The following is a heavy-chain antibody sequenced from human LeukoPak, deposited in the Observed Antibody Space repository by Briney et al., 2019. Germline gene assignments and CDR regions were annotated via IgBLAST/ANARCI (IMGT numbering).Heavy chain of an antibody. CDR1: GFTFGSYS. CDR3: ARGPADYYDSSDATLDY. Sequence: GGSLRLSCAASGFTFGSYSMNWVRQAPGKGLEWVSYISSSSTTIYYANSVKGRFTISRDNAENSLYLQMNSLRAEDTAVYYCARGPADYYDSSDATLDYWGQGILVTVSS. D-gene: IGHD3-22*01. CDR2: ISSSSTTI. J-gene: IGHJ4*02. V-gene: IGHV3-48*04.